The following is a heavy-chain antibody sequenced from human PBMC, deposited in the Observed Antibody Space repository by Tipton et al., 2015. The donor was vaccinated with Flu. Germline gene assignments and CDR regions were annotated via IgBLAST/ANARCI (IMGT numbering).Heavy chain of an antibody. CDR2: VHQTGST. D-gene: IGHD3-10*01. CDR3: SRSTYYYGSGTSDY. Sequence: TLSLTCTVSGGSISSYYWSWIRQPPGQGLEWIGNVHQTGSTYYNPSLRSRVTITVDRPKNHFSLRLTSVTAADTAVYYCSRSTYYYGSGTSDYWGQGTLVTVSS. V-gene: IGHV4-59*08. J-gene: IGHJ4*02. CDR1: GGSISSYY.